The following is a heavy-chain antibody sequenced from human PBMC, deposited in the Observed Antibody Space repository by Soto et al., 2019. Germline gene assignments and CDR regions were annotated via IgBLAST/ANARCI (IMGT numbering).Heavy chain of an antibody. CDR2: IIPIFGTA. V-gene: IGHV1-69*12. D-gene: IGHD2-2*01. Sequence: QVQLVQSGAEVKKPGSSVKVSCKASGGTFSSYAISWVRQAPGQGLEWMGGIIPIFGTANYAQKFQGRVTIPADEATSTAYMELSSLRSEDTAVYYCARLAVLVPAARDPENWFDPWGQGTLVTVSS. CDR1: GGTFSSYA. J-gene: IGHJ5*02. CDR3: ARLAVLVPAARDPENWFDP.